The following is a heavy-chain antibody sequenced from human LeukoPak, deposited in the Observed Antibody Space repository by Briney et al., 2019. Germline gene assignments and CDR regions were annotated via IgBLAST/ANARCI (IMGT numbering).Heavy chain of an antibody. CDR1: GFTFSSYW. CDR3: ARDSSSWTYNWFDP. CDR2: IKQDGSEE. J-gene: IGHJ5*02. V-gene: IGHV3-7*01. D-gene: IGHD6-13*01. Sequence: PGGSLRLSCAASGFTFSSYWMSWVRQAPGKGLEWVANIKQDGSEEYYVDSVKGRFTIPRDNAKNSLYLQMNSLRAEDTAVYYCARDSSSWTYNWFDPWGQGTLVTVSS.